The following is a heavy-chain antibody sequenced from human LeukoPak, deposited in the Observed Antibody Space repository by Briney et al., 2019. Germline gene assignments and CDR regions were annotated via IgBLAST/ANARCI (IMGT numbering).Heavy chain of an antibody. D-gene: IGHD3-9*01. CDR1: GGSINNYY. CDR3: TKDHISCVGAGCLLHED. Sequence: PSETLSLTCTVSGGSINNYYWSWVRHAPGKGLEWVSSVSGSGGTTWHAESVKGRFTISKDNSKSTMFLQLNSLRAEDTAVYYCTKDHISCVGAGCLLHEDWGQGTLVTVSS. V-gene: IGHV3-23*01. J-gene: IGHJ4*02. CDR2: VSGSGGTT.